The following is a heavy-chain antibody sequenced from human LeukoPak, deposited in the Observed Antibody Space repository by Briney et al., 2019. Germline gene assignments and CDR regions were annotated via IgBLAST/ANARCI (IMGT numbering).Heavy chain of an antibody. CDR1: GYTFTSYY. Sequence: GASVKVSCKASGYTFTSYYMHWVRQAPGQGLEWMGIINPSGGSTSYAQKFQGRVTMTRDTSTSTVYMELSSLRSEDTAVYYCARGFEDTAMVTNIDYWGQGTLVTVSS. J-gene: IGHJ4*02. D-gene: IGHD5-18*01. V-gene: IGHV1-46*01. CDR3: ARGFEDTAMVTNIDY. CDR2: INPSGGST.